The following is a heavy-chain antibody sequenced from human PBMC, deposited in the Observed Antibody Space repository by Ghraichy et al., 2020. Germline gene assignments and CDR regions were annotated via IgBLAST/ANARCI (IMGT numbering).Heavy chain of an antibody. CDR2: ISGSGGST. CDR3: VKSPRITMVRGVIFGY. V-gene: IGHV3-23*01. D-gene: IGHD3-10*01. Sequence: GESLNISCAASGFTFSSYAMSWVRQAPGKGLEWVSAISGSGGSTYYADSVKGRFTISRDNSKNTLYLQMNSLRAEDTAVYYCVKSPRITMVRGVIFGYWGQGTLVTVSS. CDR1: GFTFSSYA. J-gene: IGHJ4*02.